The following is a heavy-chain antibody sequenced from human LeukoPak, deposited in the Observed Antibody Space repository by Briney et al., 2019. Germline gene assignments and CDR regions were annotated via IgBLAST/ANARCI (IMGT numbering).Heavy chain of an antibody. Sequence: SETLSLTCAVYGGSFSGYYWGWIRQPPGKGLEWIGEINHSGSTNYHPSLKSRVTISVDTSKHQFSLKLSSVTAADTAVYYCARQEGRSGSYMAIRDFWGQGTLVTVSS. CDR1: GGSFSGYY. CDR3: ARQEGRSGSYMAIRDF. V-gene: IGHV4-34*01. J-gene: IGHJ4*02. D-gene: IGHD3-10*01. CDR2: INHSGST.